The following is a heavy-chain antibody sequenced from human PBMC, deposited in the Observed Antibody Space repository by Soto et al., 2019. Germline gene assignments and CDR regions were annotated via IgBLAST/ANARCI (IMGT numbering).Heavy chain of an antibody. CDR3: ARDWYMDY. D-gene: IGHD1-20*01. V-gene: IGHV3-7*04. Sequence: VQLVESGGGLVKPGESLGLSCAASGFTFSNNWINWIRQTPGRGREGLAVIKQDGSEKYYVDSVKGRFTVSRDNAMNSAYLQMNSLRVDDTAVYYCARDWYMDYWGQGTLVTVSS. J-gene: IGHJ4*02. CDR2: IKQDGSEK. CDR1: GFTFSNNW.